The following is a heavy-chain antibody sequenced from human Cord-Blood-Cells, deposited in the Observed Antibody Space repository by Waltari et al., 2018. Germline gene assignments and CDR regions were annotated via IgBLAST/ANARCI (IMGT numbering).Heavy chain of an antibody. CDR1: GGTFSSYA. CDR3: ARGGYSGYDTHYYYGMDV. J-gene: IGHJ6*02. CDR2: IIPIFGTA. V-gene: IGHV1-69*06. D-gene: IGHD5-12*01. Sequence: QVQLVQSGAEVKKPGSSVKVSCKASGGTFSSYAIRWVRKAPGQGLEWMGGIIPIFGTANDAQKVQGRVTITADKSTSTAYMELSSLRSEDTAVYYCARGGYSGYDTHYYYGMDVWGQGTTVTVSS.